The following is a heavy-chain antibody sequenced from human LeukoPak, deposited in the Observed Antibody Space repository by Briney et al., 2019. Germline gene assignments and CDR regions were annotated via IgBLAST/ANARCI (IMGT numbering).Heavy chain of an antibody. CDR1: GFTVSSKY. D-gene: IGHD6-19*01. V-gene: IGHV3-66*01. CDR3: ARIAVAGTFDY. J-gene: IGHJ4*02. CDR2: IYSGGST. Sequence: GGSLRLSCAASGFTVSSKYMSWVRQAPGKALEWVSVIYSGGSTYYADSVKGRFTISRDNSKNTLYLQMNSLRAEDTAVYCCARIAVAGTFDYWGQGTLVTVSS.